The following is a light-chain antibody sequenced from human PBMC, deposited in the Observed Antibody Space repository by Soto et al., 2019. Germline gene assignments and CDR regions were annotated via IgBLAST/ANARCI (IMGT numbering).Light chain of an antibody. J-gene: IGKJ1*01. CDR3: QQYGSSPWT. Sequence: EIVLTQSPGTQSLSPGERATLSCRASQSVSSSYLTWYQQKPGQAPRLLIYGASSRATGIPDRFSGSGSGTDFTLTISRLESEDFAVYYCQQYGSSPWTFGQGTKVEIK. CDR2: GAS. V-gene: IGKV3-20*01. CDR1: QSVSSSY.